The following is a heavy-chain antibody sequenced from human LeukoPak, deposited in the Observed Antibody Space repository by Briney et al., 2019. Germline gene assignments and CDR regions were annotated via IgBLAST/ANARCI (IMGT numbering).Heavy chain of an antibody. CDR2: IKQDGSEK. CDR3: ARGSYIVVVVADYYFDY. Sequence: PPGGSLRLSCAASGFTFSSYWMSWVRQAPGKGLEWVANIKQDGSEKYYVDSVKGRFTISRDNAKNSLYLQMNSLRAEDTAVYYCARGSYIVVVVADYYFDYWGQGTLVTVSS. V-gene: IGHV3-7*01. D-gene: IGHD2-15*01. CDR1: GFTFSSYW. J-gene: IGHJ4*02.